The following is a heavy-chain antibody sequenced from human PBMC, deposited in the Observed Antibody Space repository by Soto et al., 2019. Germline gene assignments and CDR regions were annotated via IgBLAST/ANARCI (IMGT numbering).Heavy chain of an antibody. J-gene: IGHJ6*02. Sequence: LSLTCTVSGGSINNYYWSWIRQPPGKGLEWIGYIYYSGSTNYNPSLKSRVTISIDTSKNQFSLKLSSVTAADTAVYYCARLPRIAVSGQYYYYGMDVWGQGTTVTVSS. CDR1: GGSINNYY. D-gene: IGHD6-19*01. V-gene: IGHV4-59*08. CDR2: IYYSGST. CDR3: ARLPRIAVSGQYYYYGMDV.